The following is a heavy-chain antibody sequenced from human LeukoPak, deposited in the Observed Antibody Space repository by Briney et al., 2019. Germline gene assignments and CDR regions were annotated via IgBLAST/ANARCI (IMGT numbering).Heavy chain of an antibody. Sequence: SETLSLTCTVSGGSISSGNYYWSWIRQPPGKGLEWIGYIYHSGSTYYNPSLKSRVTISVDRSKNQFSLKLSSVTAADTAVYYCARDLRSDVGYYYYYMDVWGKGTTVTVSS. CDR2: IYHSGST. CDR1: GGSISSGNYY. D-gene: IGHD6-25*01. J-gene: IGHJ6*03. V-gene: IGHV4-30-2*01. CDR3: ARDLRSDVGYYYYYMDV.